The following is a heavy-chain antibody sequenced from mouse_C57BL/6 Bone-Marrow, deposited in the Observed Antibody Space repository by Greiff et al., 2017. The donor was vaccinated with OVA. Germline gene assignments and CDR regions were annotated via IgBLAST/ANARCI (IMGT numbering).Heavy chain of an antibody. V-gene: IGHV1-55*01. CDR3: ASGIASVGFAY. CDR1: GYTFTSYW. CDR2: IYPGSGST. J-gene: IGHJ3*01. Sequence: QVQLQQSGAELVKPGASVKMSCKASGYTFTSYWITWVMQRPGQGLEWIGDIYPGSGSTNYNEKFKSKATLTVDTSSSTAYMQLSSLTSEDSAVYDCASGIASVGFAYWGQGTLVTVSA.